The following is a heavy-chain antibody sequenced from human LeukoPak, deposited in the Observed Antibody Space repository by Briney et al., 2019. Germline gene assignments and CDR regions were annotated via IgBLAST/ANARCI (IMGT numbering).Heavy chain of an antibody. CDR2: KYWSGTS. CDR1: GDSMENHY. J-gene: IGHJ4*02. Sequence: SETLSLTCNVSGDSMENHYWSWIRQPPGKGLEWIGYKYWSGTSNYNPSLKSRVTISVDTSNNQVSLKLSSVTAADTAVYYCARDWGYCSSTSCRSFDYWGQGTLVTVSS. D-gene: IGHD2-2*01. CDR3: ARDWGYCSSTSCRSFDY. V-gene: IGHV4-59*11.